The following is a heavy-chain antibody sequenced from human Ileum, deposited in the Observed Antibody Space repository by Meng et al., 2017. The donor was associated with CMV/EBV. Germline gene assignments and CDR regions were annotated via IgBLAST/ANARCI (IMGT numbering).Heavy chain of an antibody. Sequence: ASVKVSCKASGDTFGFYTISWVRQAPGQGVEWMGWISAYNGNTNYAQKLQGRVTMTTDTSTSTAYMELRSLRSDDTAVYYCARDYDILTGYAYGMDVWGQGTLVTVSS. V-gene: IGHV1-18*01. D-gene: IGHD3-9*01. J-gene: IGHJ6*02. CDR2: ISAYNGNT. CDR1: GDTFGFYT. CDR3: ARDYDILTGYAYGMDV.